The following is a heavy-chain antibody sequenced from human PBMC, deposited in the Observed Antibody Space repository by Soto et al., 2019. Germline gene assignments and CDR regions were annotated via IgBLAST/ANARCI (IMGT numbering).Heavy chain of an antibody. CDR1: GFDFSSYS. CDR2: ITSSSSNK. V-gene: IGHV3-21*01. J-gene: IGHJ6*02. CDR3: ARGKLGIVHYGYYYYYYGMDV. Sequence: GGSLRLSCAASGFDFSSYSMNWVRQAPGKGLEWVSSITSSSSNKYYADSVKGRFTISRDNAKNTLYLQMNSLRPEDTAVYYCARGKLGIVHYGYYYYYYGMDVWGQGTTVTVSS. D-gene: IGHD7-27*01.